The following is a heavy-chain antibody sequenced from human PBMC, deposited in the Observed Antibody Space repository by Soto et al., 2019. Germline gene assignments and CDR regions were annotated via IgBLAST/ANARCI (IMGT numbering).Heavy chain of an antibody. J-gene: IGHJ6*03. CDR3: ASSTDIVVVPAATGPPLYYYYMDV. V-gene: IGHV4-39*01. D-gene: IGHD2-2*01. Sequence: QLQLQESGPGLVKPSETLSLTCTVSGGSISSSSYYWGWIRQPPGKGLEWIGSIYYSGSTYYNPSLKSRVTISVDTSKNQFSLKLSSVTAADTAVYYCASSTDIVVVPAATGPPLYYYYMDVWGKGTTVTVSS. CDR2: IYYSGST. CDR1: GGSISSSSYY.